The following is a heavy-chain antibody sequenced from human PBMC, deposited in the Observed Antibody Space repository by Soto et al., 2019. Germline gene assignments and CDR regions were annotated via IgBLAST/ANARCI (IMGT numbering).Heavy chain of an antibody. D-gene: IGHD2-8*02. CDR2: IWFDGINK. Sequence: QVHLVESGGGVVQPGRSLRLSCAASGFTFSGYGMNWVRQAPGTGLEWVANIWFDGINKHYADSVKGRFTISRDNSENTLYLQMNGLRAEDTAVYYCVTGGAPPPDYWFSLYWGQGTLVTVSS. V-gene: IGHV3-33*01. CDR3: VTGGAPPPDYWFSLY. CDR1: GFTFSGYG. J-gene: IGHJ4*02.